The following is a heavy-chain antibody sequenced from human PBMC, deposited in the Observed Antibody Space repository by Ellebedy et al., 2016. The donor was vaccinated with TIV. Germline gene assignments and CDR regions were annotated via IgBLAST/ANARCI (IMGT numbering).Heavy chain of an antibody. CDR1: GYAFIGHY. CDR3: AKIGVAAIP. CDR2: MNPNTAET. V-gene: IGHV1-2*02. Sequence: ASVKVSXXASGYAFIGHYIHWVRQAPGQGLEWMGWMNPNTAETNYAQKFQGRVTMTRDTSINTAYMELSSLRSDDTAIYYCAKIGVAAIPWGQGTLVTVSS. J-gene: IGHJ5*02. D-gene: IGHD2-2*02.